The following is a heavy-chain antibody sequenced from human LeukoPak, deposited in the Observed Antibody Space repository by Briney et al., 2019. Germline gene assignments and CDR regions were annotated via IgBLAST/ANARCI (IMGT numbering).Heavy chain of an antibody. CDR3: AGSNSGSYYSSRHLVDY. CDR2: IYYSGST. V-gene: IGHV4-59*01. CDR1: GGSISSYY. Sequence: SETLSLTCTVSGGSISSYYWSWLRQPPGKGLEWIGYIYYSGSTNYNPSLKSRVTISVGTSKNQFSLKLSSVTAADTAVYYCAGSNSGSYYSSRHLVDYWGQGTLVTVSS. D-gene: IGHD1-26*01. J-gene: IGHJ4*02.